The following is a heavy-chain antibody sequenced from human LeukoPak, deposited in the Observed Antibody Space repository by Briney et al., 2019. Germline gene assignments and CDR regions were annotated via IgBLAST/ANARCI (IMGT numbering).Heavy chain of an antibody. V-gene: IGHV3-7*01. CDR2: IKQDGSDK. D-gene: IGHD2-2*01. CDR3: ARVLPVASRDY. Sequence: GGSLRLSCAASGFTFSTCWMSWVRQAPGKGLEWVANIKQDGSDKFYVDSVKGRFTISRDNAKNSMYLQMNSLRAEDTAIYYCARVLPVASRDYWGQGTLVTVSS. CDR1: GFTFSTCW. J-gene: IGHJ4*02.